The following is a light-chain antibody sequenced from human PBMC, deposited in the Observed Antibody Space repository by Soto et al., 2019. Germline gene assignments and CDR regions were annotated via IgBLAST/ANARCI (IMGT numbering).Light chain of an antibody. V-gene: IGKV3-15*01. CDR3: QQYINWPRT. CDR2: GAS. CDR1: QRLSSN. Sequence: EIVLTQSPVTLSVSPGERVTLSCRASQRLSSNLAWYQQSPGQAPRLLIYGASIRATDIPARFIGSGSGTEFTLTISSLQSEDFAVYYCQQYINWPRTFGQGTKVGIK. J-gene: IGKJ1*01.